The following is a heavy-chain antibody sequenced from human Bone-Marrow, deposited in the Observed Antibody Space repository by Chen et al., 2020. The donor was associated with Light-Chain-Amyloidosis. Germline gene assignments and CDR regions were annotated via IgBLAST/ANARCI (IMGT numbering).Heavy chain of an antibody. CDR2: INPNSGGT. CDR1: GYTFTGYY. J-gene: IGHJ6*02. Sequence: QVQLVQSGAEVKKPGASVKVSCKASGYTFTGYYMHWVRQAPGQGLEWMGWINPNSGGTNYAQKFQGRVTMTRDTSISTAYMELSRLRSDDTAVYYCARVHSGYDPSKYYYGMDVWGQGTTVTVSS. V-gene: IGHV1-2*02. D-gene: IGHD5-12*01. CDR3: ARVHSGYDPSKYYYGMDV.